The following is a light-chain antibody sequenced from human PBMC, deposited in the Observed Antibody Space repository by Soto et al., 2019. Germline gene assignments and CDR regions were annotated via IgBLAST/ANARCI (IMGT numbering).Light chain of an antibody. CDR1: SSNIGSND. J-gene: IGLJ1*01. CDR3: AAWDDRLSAHYL. V-gene: IGLV1-47*02. Sequence: QSVLPQPPSASGTPGQRVTISCSGSSSNIGSNDVFWYQQLPGTAPKLLIYSNNQRPSGVPDRFSGSKSGTSASLATSGLRSEDEGDYYCAAWDDRLSAHYLFGTGTKVTVL. CDR2: SNN.